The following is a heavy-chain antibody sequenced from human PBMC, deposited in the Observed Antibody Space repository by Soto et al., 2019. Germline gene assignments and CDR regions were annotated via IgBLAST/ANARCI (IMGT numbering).Heavy chain of an antibody. CDR2: IYYSGST. CDR1: GGSISSGGYY. J-gene: IGHJ4*02. V-gene: IGHV4-31*03. Sequence: SETLSLTCTVSGGSISSGGYYWSCIRQHPGKGLEWIGYIYYSGSTYYNPSLKSRVTISVDTSKNQFSLKLSSVTAADTAVYYCARYFVAGSPITFDYWGQGTLVTVSS. D-gene: IGHD6-19*01. CDR3: ARYFVAGSPITFDY.